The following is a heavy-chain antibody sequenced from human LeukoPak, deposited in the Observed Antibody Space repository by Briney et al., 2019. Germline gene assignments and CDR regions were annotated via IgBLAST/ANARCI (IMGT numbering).Heavy chain of an antibody. D-gene: IGHD1-26*01. V-gene: IGHV1-24*01. CDR3: ATAGEGGSYLDY. Sequence: EASVKVSCKVSGYTLTELSMHWVRQAPGKGLGWMGGFDPEDGETIYAQKFQGRVTMTEDTSTDTAYMELSSLRSEDTAVYYCATAGEGGSYLDYWGQGTLVTVSS. CDR2: FDPEDGET. J-gene: IGHJ4*02. CDR1: GYTLTELS.